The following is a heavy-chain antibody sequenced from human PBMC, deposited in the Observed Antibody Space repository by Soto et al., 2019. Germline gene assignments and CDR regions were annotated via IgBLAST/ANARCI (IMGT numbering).Heavy chain of an antibody. Sequence: QLQLQESGPGLVKPSETLSLTCTVSGGSISSSSYYWGWIRQPPGKGLEWIGSIYYSGSTYYNPSLKSRVTISVDTSKNQFSLKLSSVTAADTAVYYCARHRLYSSGWYEEFNWFDPWGQGTLVTVSS. CDR2: IYYSGST. CDR1: GGSISSSSYY. CDR3: ARHRLYSSGWYEEFNWFDP. J-gene: IGHJ5*02. V-gene: IGHV4-39*01. D-gene: IGHD6-19*01.